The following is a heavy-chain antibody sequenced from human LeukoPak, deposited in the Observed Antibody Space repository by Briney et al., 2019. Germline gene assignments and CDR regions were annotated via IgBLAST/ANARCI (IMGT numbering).Heavy chain of an antibody. CDR1: GFTFDNYP. V-gene: IGHV3-9*01. CDR3: AKDLVRNLDAFDI. Sequence: GGSLKLSFAASGFTFDNYPMHWVRKVPGKVLEGSSGINWNSATIAYADSVKGRFTISRDNAKNSLYLQMNSLRVEDTALYYCAKDLVRNLDAFDIWGQGTMVTVSS. J-gene: IGHJ3*02. CDR2: INWNSATI. D-gene: IGHD3-10*01.